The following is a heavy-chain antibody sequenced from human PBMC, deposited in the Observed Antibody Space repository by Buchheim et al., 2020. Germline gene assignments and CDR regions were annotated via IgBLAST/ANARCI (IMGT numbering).Heavy chain of an antibody. J-gene: IGHJ3*02. CDR3: ARDSAYCGGDCYRDRHAFDI. V-gene: IGHV1-69*08. Sequence: QVQLVQSGAEVKKPGSSVKVSCKASGGTFSSYTISWVRQAPGQGLEWMGRIIPILGIANYAQKFQGRVTITADKSTSTAYMELSSLRSEDTAVYYCARDSAYCGGDCYRDRHAFDIWGQGT. CDR2: IIPILGIA. CDR1: GGTFSSYT. D-gene: IGHD2-21*02.